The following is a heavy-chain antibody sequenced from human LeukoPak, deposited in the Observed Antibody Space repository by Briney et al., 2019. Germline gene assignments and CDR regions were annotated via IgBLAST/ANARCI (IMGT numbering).Heavy chain of an antibody. CDR1: GCSFSSCA. CDR2: FSGRGGST. V-gene: IGHV3-23*01. Sequence: AGALTLSCAASGCSFSSCAMSWVRQPPPKGLEGVSAFSGRGGSTYYADSVKGRFTISRDNSKNTLYLQMNSLRAEDTAVYYCAKDRGSSWPHGFDYWGQGTLVTVSS. D-gene: IGHD6-13*01. CDR3: AKDRGSSWPHGFDY. J-gene: IGHJ4*02.